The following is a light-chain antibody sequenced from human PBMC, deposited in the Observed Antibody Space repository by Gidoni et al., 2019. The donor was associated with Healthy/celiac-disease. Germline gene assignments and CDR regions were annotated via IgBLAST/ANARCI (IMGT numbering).Light chain of an antibody. Sequence: QSALTQPPSASGSPGQSVTISCTGTSSDVGGYKYLSWYQQHPGKVPKLMIYEVSNRPSGVPDRFSGSKSGNTASLTVSGLQAEDEADYYCISYAGSNNLGVFGTGTKVTVL. CDR2: EVS. J-gene: IGLJ1*01. CDR1: SSDVGGYKY. CDR3: ISYAGSNNLGV. V-gene: IGLV2-8*01.